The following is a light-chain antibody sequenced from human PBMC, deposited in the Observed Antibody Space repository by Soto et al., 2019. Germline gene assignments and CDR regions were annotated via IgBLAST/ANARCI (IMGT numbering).Light chain of an antibody. CDR3: QLLIN. CDR1: QSVASSY. Sequence: EIVLTQSPGTLSLSPGEGATLSCRASQSVASSYLAWYQQKPGQAPRLLIYGASNRAAGIPDRFSGSGSATDFTLTISRLEPEDFAVYFCQLLINFGQGTRLEIK. V-gene: IGKV3-20*01. CDR2: GAS. J-gene: IGKJ5*01.